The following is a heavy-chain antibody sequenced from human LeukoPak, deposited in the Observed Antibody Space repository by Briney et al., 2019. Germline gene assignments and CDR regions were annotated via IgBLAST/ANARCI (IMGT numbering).Heavy chain of an antibody. J-gene: IGHJ6*02. CDR3: AREGSSSTLDYYYGMDV. Sequence: PGGSLRLSCAASGFTFSIYWMSWVRQAPGKGLEWVASINQDGSEKYYVDSVKGRFTISRDNANNSLYLQMNSLRAEDTAVYYCAREGSSSTLDYYYGMDVWGQGTTVTVSS. CDR2: INQDGSEK. D-gene: IGHD6-6*01. V-gene: IGHV3-7*01. CDR1: GFTFSIYW.